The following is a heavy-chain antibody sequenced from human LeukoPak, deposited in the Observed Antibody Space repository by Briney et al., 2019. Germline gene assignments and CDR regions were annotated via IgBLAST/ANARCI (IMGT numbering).Heavy chain of an antibody. CDR1: GGSIGSYY. V-gene: IGHV4-59*08. CDR2: IYYSGST. J-gene: IGHJ4*02. D-gene: IGHD6-19*01. CDR3: ASRSGWPYYFDY. Sequence: PSETLSLTCTVSGGSIGSYYWSWIRQPPGKGLEWIGYIYYSGSTNYNPSLKSRVTISVDTSKNQFSLKLSSVTAADTAVYYCASRSGWPYYFDYWGQGTLVTVSS.